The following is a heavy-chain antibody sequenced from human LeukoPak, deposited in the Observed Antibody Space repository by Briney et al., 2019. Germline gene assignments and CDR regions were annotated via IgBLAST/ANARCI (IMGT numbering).Heavy chain of an antibody. CDR1: GGSVSSGSYY. J-gene: IGHJ4*02. Sequence: SETLSLTCTVSGGSVSSGSYYWSWIRQPPGKGLEWIGYIYYSGSTNYNPSLKSRVTISVDTSKNQFSLKLSSVTAADTAVYYCASRGVDSSGWPDYWGQGTLVTVSS. V-gene: IGHV4-61*01. CDR2: IYYSGST. D-gene: IGHD6-19*01. CDR3: ASRGVDSSGWPDY.